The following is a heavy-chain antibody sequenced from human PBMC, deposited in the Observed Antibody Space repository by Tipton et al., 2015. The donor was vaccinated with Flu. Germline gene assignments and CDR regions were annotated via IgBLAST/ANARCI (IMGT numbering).Heavy chain of an antibody. CDR2: IYYSGST. V-gene: IGHV4-59*12. CDR3: ARDPSLGMPDFFDF. CDR1: GGSINSYY. J-gene: IGHJ4*02. D-gene: IGHD2-2*01. Sequence: TLSLTCTVSGGSINSYYWSRIRQPPGKGLEWIGYIYYSGSTNYNPSLKSRVTISVDTSKNQFSLQLRSVTAADTAVYYCARDPSLGMPDFFDFWGQGTLVTASS.